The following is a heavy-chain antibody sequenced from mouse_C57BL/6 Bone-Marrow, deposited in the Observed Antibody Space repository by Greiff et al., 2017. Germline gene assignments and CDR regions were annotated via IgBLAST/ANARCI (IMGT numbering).Heavy chain of an antibody. CDR3: AGAYDCDVESSAY. CDR1: GYTFTSYW. V-gene: IGHV1-55*01. Sequence: VQLQQSGAELVKPGASVKMSCTASGYTFTSYWITWVKQRPGQGLEWIGDIYPGSGSTEYNAKFQGKATLTGDTSSSTAYMQLSSLTSEDSAVYYCAGAYDCDVESSAYWGQGTLVTVSA. CDR2: IYPGSGST. D-gene: IGHD2-4*01. J-gene: IGHJ3*01.